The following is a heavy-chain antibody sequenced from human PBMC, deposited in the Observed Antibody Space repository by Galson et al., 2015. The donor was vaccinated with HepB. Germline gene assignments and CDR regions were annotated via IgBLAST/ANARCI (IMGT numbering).Heavy chain of an antibody. CDR1: GYTFTSYY. V-gene: IGHV1-46*03. D-gene: IGHD6-19*01. CDR2: INPSGGST. J-gene: IGHJ4*02. Sequence: SCKASGYTFTSYYMHWVRQAPGQGLEWMGIINPSGGSTSYAQKFQGRVTITRDTSTSTVYMELSSLRSEDTAVYYCASSSSGWYGEFDYWGQGTLVTVSS. CDR3: ASSSSGWYGEFDY.